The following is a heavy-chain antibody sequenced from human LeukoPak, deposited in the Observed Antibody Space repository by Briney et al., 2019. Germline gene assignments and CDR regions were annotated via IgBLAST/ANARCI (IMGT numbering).Heavy chain of an antibody. D-gene: IGHD3-22*01. V-gene: IGHV3-48*01. CDR3: ARDAYYYDSSGYYLPAGADY. J-gene: IGHJ4*02. CDR1: GFTFSSYG. Sequence: GGSLRLSCAASGFTFSSYGMHWVRQAPGKGLEWISYISSGSKTIYYADSVKGRFTISRDNAKKTLYLQIKSLSAEDTAVYYCARDAYYYDSSGYYLPAGADYWGQGTLVTVSS. CDR2: ISSGSKTI.